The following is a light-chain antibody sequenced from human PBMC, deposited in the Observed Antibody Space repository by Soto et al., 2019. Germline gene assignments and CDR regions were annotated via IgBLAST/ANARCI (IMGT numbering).Light chain of an antibody. J-gene: IGKJ5*01. Sequence: EVVLTQSPGTLSLSPGDRATLSCGASQSVTSKLAWYQQKPGQAPRLLISGASNRATGIPDRFSGSGSGTDFTLTISRLGPDDFALYFCQQYGGSPITFGLGTRLEI. CDR1: QSVTSK. V-gene: IGKV3-20*01. CDR2: GAS. CDR3: QQYGGSPIT.